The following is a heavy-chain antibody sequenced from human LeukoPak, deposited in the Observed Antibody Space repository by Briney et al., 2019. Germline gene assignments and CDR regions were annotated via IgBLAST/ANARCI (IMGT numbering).Heavy chain of an antibody. Sequence: GALRLSCAASGFTFSSYWVHWVRQAPGKGLVWVSRINSDGSSTSYADSVKGRFTISRDNAKNTLYLQMNSLRAEDTAVYYCAREINRVLRYFDWGQGTLVTVSS. V-gene: IGHV3-74*01. D-gene: IGHD3-9*01. CDR3: AREINRVLRYFD. CDR2: INSDGSST. J-gene: IGHJ4*02. CDR1: GFTFSSYW.